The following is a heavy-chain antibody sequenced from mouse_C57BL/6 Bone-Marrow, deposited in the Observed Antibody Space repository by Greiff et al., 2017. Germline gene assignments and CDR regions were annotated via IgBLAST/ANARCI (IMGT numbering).Heavy chain of an antibody. CDR3: ARARYFDV. CDR1: GFTFSSYA. V-gene: IGHV5-4*03. J-gene: IGHJ1*03. CDR2: ISDGGSYT. Sequence: EVMLVEPGGGLVKPGGSLKLSCAASGFTFSSYAMSWVRQTPEKRLEWVATISDGGSYTYYPDNVKGRFTISRDNAKNNLYLQMSHLKSEDTAMCYCARARYFDVWGTGTTVTVSA.